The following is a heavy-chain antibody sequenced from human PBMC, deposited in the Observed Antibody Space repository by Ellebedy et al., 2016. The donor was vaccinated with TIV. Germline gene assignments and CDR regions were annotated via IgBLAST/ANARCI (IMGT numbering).Heavy chain of an antibody. Sequence: GESLKISXTASGFTFSTYWMSWVRQAPGKGLEWVANIKQDGSEKHYVDSVKGRFTISRDNAKSSLYLQMNSLRLEDTALYYCSSHVETSMTHWGQGTLVTVSS. V-gene: IGHV3-7*01. CDR3: SSHVETSMTH. CDR1: GFTFSTYW. D-gene: IGHD5-18*01. J-gene: IGHJ4*02. CDR2: IKQDGSEK.